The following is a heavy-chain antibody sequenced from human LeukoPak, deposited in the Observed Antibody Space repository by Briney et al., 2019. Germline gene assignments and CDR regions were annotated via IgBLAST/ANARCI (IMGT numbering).Heavy chain of an antibody. J-gene: IGHJ4*02. V-gene: IGHV3-48*01. CDR2: ISSGGSTI. CDR1: GFTFSIYS. D-gene: IGHD3-16*02. CDR3: ASGRLGELSPFDY. Sequence: GGSLRLSCAASGFTFSIYSMNWVRQAPGKGLESISYISSGGSTIYYADSVKGRFTISRDNAKNSLYPQMNNLRAEDTAIYYCASGRLGELSPFDYWGQGTLVAVSS.